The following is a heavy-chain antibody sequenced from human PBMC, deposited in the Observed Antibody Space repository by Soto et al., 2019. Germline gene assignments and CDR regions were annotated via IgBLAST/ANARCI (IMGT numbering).Heavy chain of an antibody. J-gene: IGHJ6*03. CDR1: GFTFSSYA. CDR3: ANFWSGSTEGVYYYMDV. V-gene: IGHV3-23*01. D-gene: IGHD3-3*01. CDR2: ISGSGGST. Sequence: GGSLRLSCAASGFTFSSYAMSWVRQAPGKGLEWVSAISGSGGSTYYADSVKGRFTISRDNSKNTLYLQMNSLRAEDTAVYYCANFWSGSTEGVYYYMDVWGKGTTVTVSS.